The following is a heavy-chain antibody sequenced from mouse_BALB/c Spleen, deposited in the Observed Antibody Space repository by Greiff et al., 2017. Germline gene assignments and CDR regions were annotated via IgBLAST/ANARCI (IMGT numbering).Heavy chain of an antibody. J-gene: IGHJ3*01. CDR1: GFSLTGYG. CDR3: ARAKFITTATAWFAY. V-gene: IGHV2-6-7*01. Sequence: VQLQESGPGLVAPSQSLSITCTVSGFSLTGYGVNWVRQPPGKGLEWLGMIWGDGSTDYNSALKSRLSISKDNSKSQVFLKMNSLQTDDTARYYCARAKFITTATAWFAYWGQGTLVTVSA. CDR2: IWGDGST. D-gene: IGHD1-2*01.